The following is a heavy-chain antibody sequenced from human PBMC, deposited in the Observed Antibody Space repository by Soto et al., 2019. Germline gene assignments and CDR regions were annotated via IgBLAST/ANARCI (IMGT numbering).Heavy chain of an antibody. CDR2: ISSTGSTI. CDR3: TRDAISMVRGTDNWFDP. D-gene: IGHD3-10*01. J-gene: IGHJ5*02. V-gene: IGHV3-11*01. Sequence: PGGSLRLSCAGSGFTFSDYYMSWIRQAPGKGLEWVSYISSTGSTIYYADSVKGRFTISRDNAKNSLYLQMNRLRADDTAVYYCTRDAISMVRGTDNWFDPWGQGTLVTVSS. CDR1: GFTFSDYY.